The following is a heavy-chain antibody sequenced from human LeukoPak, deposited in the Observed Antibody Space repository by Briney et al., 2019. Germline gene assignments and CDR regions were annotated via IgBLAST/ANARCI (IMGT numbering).Heavy chain of an antibody. CDR2: INPNSGGT. CDR3: ARDRQADYYGSGSEDPFDY. V-gene: IGHV1-2*02. D-gene: IGHD3-10*01. Sequence: ASVKVSCKASGYTFTGYYMHWVRQTPGQGLEWMGWINPNSGGTNYAQKLQGRVTMTTDTSTSTAYMELRSLRSDDTAVYYCARDRQADYYGSGSEDPFDYWGQGTLVTVSS. CDR1: GYTFTGYY. J-gene: IGHJ4*02.